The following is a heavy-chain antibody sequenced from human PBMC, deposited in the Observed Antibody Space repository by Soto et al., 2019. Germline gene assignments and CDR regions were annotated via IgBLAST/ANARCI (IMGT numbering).Heavy chain of an antibody. CDR2: INHSGST. V-gene: IGHV4-34*01. Sequence: SETLSLTCAVYGGSFSGYYWSWIRQPPGKGLEWIGEINHSGSTNYNPSLKSRVTISVDTSKNQFSLKLSSVTAADTAVYYCASGRYYYDSSGYHRTPRLDAIDYWGQGILVTVS. D-gene: IGHD3-22*01. J-gene: IGHJ4*02. CDR3: ASGRYYYDSSGYHRTPRLDAIDY. CDR1: GGSFSGYY.